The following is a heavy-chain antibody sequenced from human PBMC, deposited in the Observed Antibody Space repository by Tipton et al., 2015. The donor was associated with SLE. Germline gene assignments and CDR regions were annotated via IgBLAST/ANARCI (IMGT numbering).Heavy chain of an antibody. Sequence: SLRLSCAASGFTFSSYAMSWVRQAPGKGLEWVSAISGIGGSTYYADSVKGRFTISRDNSKNTLYLQMHSLRAEDTAVYYCAKKDLTASGHDWFGTWGQGTLVTVSS. CDR1: GFTFSSYA. CDR2: ISGIGGST. D-gene: IGHD5-12*01. V-gene: IGHV3-23*01. CDR3: AKKDLTASGHDWFGT. J-gene: IGHJ5*02.